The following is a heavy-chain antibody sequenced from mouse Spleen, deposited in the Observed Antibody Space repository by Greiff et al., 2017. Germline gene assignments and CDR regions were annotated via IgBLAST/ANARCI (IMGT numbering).Heavy chain of an antibody. CDR1: GDSITSGY. Sequence: EVKVEESGPSLVKPSQTLSLTCSVTGDSITSGYWNWIRKFPGNKLEYMGYISYSGSTYYNPSLKSRISITRDTSKNQYYLQLNSVTTEDTATYYCARWGGSSYDFDYWGQGTTLTVSS. V-gene: IGHV3-8*02. CDR3: ARWGGSSYDFDY. D-gene: IGHD1-1*01. J-gene: IGHJ2*01. CDR2: ISYSGST.